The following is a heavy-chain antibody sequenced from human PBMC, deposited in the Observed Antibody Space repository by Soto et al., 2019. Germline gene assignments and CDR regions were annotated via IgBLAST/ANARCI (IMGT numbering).Heavy chain of an antibody. CDR1: GGSISSGGYS. D-gene: IGHD3-10*01. CDR2: IYHSGST. CDR3: ARDYYGSGSYYNGGGFDP. V-gene: IGHV4-30-2*01. Sequence: QLQLQESGSGLVKPSQTLSLTCAVSGGSISSGGYSWSWIRQPPGKGLEWIGYIYHSGSTYYNPYLKSRVTISVDRSKNQFSLKLSSVTAADTAVYYCARDYYGSGSYYNGGGFDPWGQGTLVTVSS. J-gene: IGHJ5*02.